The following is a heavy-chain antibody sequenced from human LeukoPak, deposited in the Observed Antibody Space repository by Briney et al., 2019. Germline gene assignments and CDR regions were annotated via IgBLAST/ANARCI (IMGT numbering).Heavy chain of an antibody. J-gene: IGHJ4*02. V-gene: IGHV1-69*04. Sequence: SVKVSCKASGGTFSSYAISWVRQAPGQGLEWMGRIIPILGIANYAQKFQGRVTITADKSTSTAYMELSSLRSEDTAVYYCAKDLYPGYCSSTSCLFDYWGQGTLVTVSS. CDR1: GGTFSSYA. CDR3: AKDLYPGYCSSTSCLFDY. D-gene: IGHD2-2*03. CDR2: IIPILGIA.